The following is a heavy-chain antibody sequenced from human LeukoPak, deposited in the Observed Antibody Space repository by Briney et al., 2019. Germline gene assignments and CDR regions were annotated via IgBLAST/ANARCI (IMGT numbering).Heavy chain of an antibody. CDR3: ARGDGIFDYYFDS. CDR2: ISSDGTTA. J-gene: IGHJ4*02. CDR1: GFTFSNYC. Sequence: GGSLRLSCAASGFTFSNYCMHWVRQAPGKGLVWVSRISSDGTTADYADSVKGRFTISRDKAKNMLILQMNSLRAEDTAVYYCARGDGIFDYYFDSWGQGTLVSVSS. V-gene: IGHV3-74*01. D-gene: IGHD5/OR15-5a*01.